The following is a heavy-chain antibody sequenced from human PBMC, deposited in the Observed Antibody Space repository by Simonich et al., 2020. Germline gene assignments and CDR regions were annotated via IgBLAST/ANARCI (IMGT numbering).Heavy chain of an antibody. J-gene: IGHJ4*02. CDR1: GGTFSSYA. Sequence: QVQLVQSGAEVKKPGSSVKVSCKASGGTFSSYAISWVRQAPGQGLEWMGWIIPILGTANYAQKFQGRVKITADKSTSTAYMELSSLRSEDTAVYYCARTNTMRELDTMVRGVDYFDYWGQGTLVTVSS. V-gene: IGHV1-69*06. CDR3: ARTNTMRELDTMVRGVDYFDY. CDR2: IIPILGTA. D-gene: IGHD3-10*01.